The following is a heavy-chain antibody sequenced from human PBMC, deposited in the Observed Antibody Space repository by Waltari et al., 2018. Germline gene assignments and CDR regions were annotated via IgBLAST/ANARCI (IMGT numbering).Heavy chain of an antibody. J-gene: IGHJ6*02. D-gene: IGHD6-13*01. Sequence: QVQLQESGPGLGKPSQNLSLACNDGGGYISRGSYYWNWIRPPAGKELVWIGYIYTSGSTNYNPSIKSRVTISVDTSKNQFSLKLSSVTAADTAVYYCARYEGIAAAGHYYYYYGMDVWGQGTTVTVSS. CDR1: GGYISRGSYY. CDR2: IYTSGST. V-gene: IGHV4-61*09. CDR3: ARYEGIAAAGHYYYYYGMDV.